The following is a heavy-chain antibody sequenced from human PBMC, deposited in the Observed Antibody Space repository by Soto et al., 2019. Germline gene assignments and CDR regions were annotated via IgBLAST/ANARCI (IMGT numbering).Heavy chain of an antibody. CDR1: GVTVGNNY. J-gene: IGHJ4*02. Sequence: EVRLVESGGGLVQPGGSLRLSCAASGVTVGNNYMSWVRQAPGKGLEWVSVTYSGGDTRYADSVKGRYTTSRDSTKNTVYLQRDSLRADDTAVYFCARNVPVTALGYWGQGSLVTVSS. CDR2: TYSGGDT. CDR3: ARNVPVTALGY. V-gene: IGHV3-66*01. D-gene: IGHD4-17*01.